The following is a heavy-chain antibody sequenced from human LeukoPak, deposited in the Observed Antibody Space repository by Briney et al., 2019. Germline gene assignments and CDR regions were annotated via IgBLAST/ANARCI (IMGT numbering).Heavy chain of an antibody. J-gene: IGHJ4*02. D-gene: IGHD1-26*01. CDR3: ARRVGGTPDY. V-gene: IGHV3-23*01. CDR2: IGGDGRGT. CDR1: GFTFSSHA. Sequence: PGGSLRLSCAASGFTFSSHAMTWVRQAPGKGLEWVSAIGGDGRGTDYADSVKGRFTISRDNSKNTLYLEMNSLRAEDTARYYCARRVGGTPDYWGPGTLVTVSS.